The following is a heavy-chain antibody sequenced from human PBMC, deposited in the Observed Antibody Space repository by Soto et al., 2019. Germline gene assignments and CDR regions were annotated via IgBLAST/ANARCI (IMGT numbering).Heavy chain of an antibody. J-gene: IGHJ5*02. CDR3: ASFSGRFDP. D-gene: IGHD2-15*01. Sequence: PSETLSLTCAVSGGSISSGGYSWSWIRQPPGKGLEWIGYIYHSGSTYYNPSLKSRVTISVDRSKNQFSLKLSSVTAADTAVYYCASFSGRFDPWGQGTLVTVS. V-gene: IGHV4-30-2*01. CDR2: IYHSGST. CDR1: GGSISSGGYS.